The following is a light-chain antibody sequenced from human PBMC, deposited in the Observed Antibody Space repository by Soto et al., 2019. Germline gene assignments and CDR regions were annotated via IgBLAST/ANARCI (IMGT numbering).Light chain of an antibody. CDR3: QQYTNWPPWT. CDR1: QSVSSN. Sequence: EMVMTQSPATLSVSPGERATLSCRASQSVSSNLAWYQQKPGQAPRLLIYGASTRATGIPARFSGSGSGTGFTLTISSLQSEDFAVYYCQQYTNWPPWTFGQGTKVEIK. CDR2: GAS. V-gene: IGKV3-15*01. J-gene: IGKJ1*01.